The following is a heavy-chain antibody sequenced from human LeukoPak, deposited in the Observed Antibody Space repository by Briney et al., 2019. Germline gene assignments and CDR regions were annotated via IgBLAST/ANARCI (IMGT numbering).Heavy chain of an antibody. V-gene: IGHV3-23*01. CDR1: GFTFSSYG. CDR3: ARDNRVLISSSTNFDY. J-gene: IGHJ4*02. Sequence: GGSLRLSCAASGFTFSSYGMSWVRQAPGKGLEWVSAISGSGGSTYYADSVKGRFTISRDNSKNTLYLQMNSLRAEDTAVYYCARDNRVLISSSTNFDYWGQGTLVTASS. D-gene: IGHD6-6*01. CDR2: ISGSGGST.